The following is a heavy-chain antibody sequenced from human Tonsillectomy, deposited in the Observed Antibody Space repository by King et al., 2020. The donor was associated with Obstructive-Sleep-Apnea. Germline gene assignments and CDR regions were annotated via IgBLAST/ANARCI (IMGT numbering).Heavy chain of an antibody. CDR2: IYYSGTT. J-gene: IGHJ4*02. V-gene: IGHV4-59*01. Sequence: QLQESGPGLVKPSETLSLTCSVSGDSMSGYYWSWIRQSPGKGLEWIGYIYYSGTTNYNPSLKSRVTISVDTTKKQFYLKMSSVTAADTAMYYCARGGSYEGVTTGGLHYWGQGTLVTVSP. CDR1: GDSMSGYY. CDR3: ARGGSYEGVTTGGLHY. D-gene: IGHD4-17*01.